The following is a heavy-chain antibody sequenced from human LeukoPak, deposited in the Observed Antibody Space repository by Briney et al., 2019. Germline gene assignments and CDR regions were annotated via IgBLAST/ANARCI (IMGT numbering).Heavy chain of an antibody. CDR3: WRLPTVTFFDY. CDR1: GGSFSGYY. V-gene: IGHV4-34*01. J-gene: IGHJ4*02. Sequence: WETLSLTCAVYGGSFSGYYWSWIRQPPGKGLEWLGEINHSGSTKYNPSLKSRVTISVDTSKNYFFLTQRSVPGADEAVCYLWRLPTVTFFDYWGKGTLVTVSS. D-gene: IGHD4-17*01. CDR2: INHSGST.